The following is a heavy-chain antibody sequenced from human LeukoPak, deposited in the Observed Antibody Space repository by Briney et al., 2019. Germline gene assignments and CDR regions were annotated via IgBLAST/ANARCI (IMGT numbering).Heavy chain of an antibody. J-gene: IGHJ4*02. V-gene: IGHV1-18*01. CDR2: ISTKNGYT. CDR3: AREKLWFGEFPFDN. CDR1: GYTFTDYL. Sequence: ASVKVSCKASGYTFTDYLINWVRQAPGQGLEWVGSISTKNGYTKLAQKFQGRVAMTKDTSANTIYMDLKSLTFDDTAVYYCAREKLWFGEFPFDNWGQGTLVRVSS. D-gene: IGHD3-10*01.